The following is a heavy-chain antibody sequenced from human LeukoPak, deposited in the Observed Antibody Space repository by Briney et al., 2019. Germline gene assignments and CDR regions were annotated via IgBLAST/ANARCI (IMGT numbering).Heavy chain of an antibody. J-gene: IGHJ4*02. V-gene: IGHV4-4*07. CDR2: IYTSGST. D-gene: IGHD6-19*01. Sequence: SETLSLTCTVSDGSISSYYWSWIRQPAGKGLEWIGRIYTSGSTNYNPSLKSRVTMSVDTSKNQFSLKLSSVTAADAAVYYCARKDSSGPYFDYWGQGTLVTVSS. CDR3: ARKDSSGPYFDY. CDR1: DGSISSYY.